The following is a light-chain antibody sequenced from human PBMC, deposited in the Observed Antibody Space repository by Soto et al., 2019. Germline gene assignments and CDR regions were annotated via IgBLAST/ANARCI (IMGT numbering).Light chain of an antibody. CDR2: AAS. J-gene: IGKJ4*01. Sequence: IVLTQSPVTLYLSPWEREKLCCRASQSVSGSYLAWYQQKPGQAPRLLIYAASSRATGIPDRFSGSASGTDFTLTISRLGPEDFAVYHCQQYGDSPLTFGGGTKVDIK. CDR3: QQYGDSPLT. V-gene: IGKV3-20*01. CDR1: QSVSGSY.